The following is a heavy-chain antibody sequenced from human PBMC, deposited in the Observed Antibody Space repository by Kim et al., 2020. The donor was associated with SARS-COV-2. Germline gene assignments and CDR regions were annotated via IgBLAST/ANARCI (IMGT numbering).Heavy chain of an antibody. V-gene: IGHV3-9*01. CDR2: ISWSSGSI. D-gene: IGHD2-2*01. CDR3: AKDIQAAALGGGWYYFDY. CDR1: GFTFDDYA. J-gene: IGHJ4*02. Sequence: GGSLRLSCAASGFTFDDYAMHWVRQAPGKGLEWVSGISWSSGSIGYADSVKGRFTISRDNAKNSLYLQMNSLRAEDTALYYCAKDIQAAALGGGWYYFDYWCQGTLVTCSS.